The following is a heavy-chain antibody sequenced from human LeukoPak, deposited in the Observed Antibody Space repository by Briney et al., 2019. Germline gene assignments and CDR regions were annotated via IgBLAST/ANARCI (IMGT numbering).Heavy chain of an antibody. Sequence: PGGSLRLSCAASGFTFSDYWMHWVRQAPGKGLVWVSRINTDGTYTSYADSVKGRFTISRDNAKNTLYLQMNSLRAEDTAVYYCASETYYYGSGSYYKGQIWGQGTLVTVSS. CDR3: ASETYYYGSGSYYKGQI. V-gene: IGHV3-74*01. CDR2: INTDGTYT. D-gene: IGHD3-10*01. J-gene: IGHJ4*02. CDR1: GFTFSDYW.